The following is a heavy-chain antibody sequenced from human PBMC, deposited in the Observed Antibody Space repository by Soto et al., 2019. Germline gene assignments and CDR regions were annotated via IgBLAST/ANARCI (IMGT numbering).Heavy chain of an antibody. Sequence: GGSLRLSCAASGFTFSNYAMNWVRQAAGMGLEWVSVISGSGGSADYADSVQGRFTISRDNSKNTLYLQMNSLRAEDTAIYYCVREGSGWYSRGSLDFWGRGTMVTVSS. V-gene: IGHV3-23*01. J-gene: IGHJ3*01. CDR2: ISGSGGSA. CDR3: VREGSGWYSRGSLDF. CDR1: GFTFSNYA. D-gene: IGHD6-19*01.